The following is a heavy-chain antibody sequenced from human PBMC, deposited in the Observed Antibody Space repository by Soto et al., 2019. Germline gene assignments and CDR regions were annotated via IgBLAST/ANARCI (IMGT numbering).Heavy chain of an antibody. CDR1: GYTFTSYA. D-gene: IGHD2-2*01. J-gene: IGHJ4*02. V-gene: IGHV1-3*05. CDR2: INAGNGNT. CDR3: ARDVGPGDY. Sequence: QVQLVQSGAEEKKPGASVKVSCKASGYTFTSYAMHWVRQAPGQRLEWMGWINAGNGNTKYSQKFQGRVTITRDTSASAAYMGLSSMRSEYTAVYYCARDVGPGDYWGQGTLVTVSS.